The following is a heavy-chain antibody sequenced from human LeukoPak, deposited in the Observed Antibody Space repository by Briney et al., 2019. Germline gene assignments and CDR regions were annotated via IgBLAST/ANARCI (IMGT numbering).Heavy chain of an antibody. V-gene: IGHV3-7*01. CDR3: AKLAKYFYGAETFYFFEH. Sequence: ETLSLTCTVSGGSISSSSYYWGWIRQPPGKGLEWVANINQDGTEKYYVDSVKGRFTISRDNGKNSLYLQMNSLRVEDTAVYYCAKLAKYFYGAETFYFFEHWGQGTPVTASS. CDR1: GGSISSSSYY. CDR2: INQDGTEK. J-gene: IGHJ4*02. D-gene: IGHD3-10*01.